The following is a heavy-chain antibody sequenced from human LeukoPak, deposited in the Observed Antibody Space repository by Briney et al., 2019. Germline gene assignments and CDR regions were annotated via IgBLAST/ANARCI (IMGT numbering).Heavy chain of an antibody. J-gene: IGHJ4*02. CDR2: VSSSSRTI. Sequence: GGSLRLSCAVSGFTFRTYSMSWVRQCPGKWLEWVSYVSSSSRTIYYADSVKGRFTISRDNAKNSVSLQMNSLRAEDTAVYYCARRSSPDYYNSGTNYLFDYWGQGTLVTVSS. CDR3: ARRSSPDYYNSGTNYLFDY. CDR1: GFTFRTYS. V-gene: IGHV3-48*01. D-gene: IGHD3-10*01.